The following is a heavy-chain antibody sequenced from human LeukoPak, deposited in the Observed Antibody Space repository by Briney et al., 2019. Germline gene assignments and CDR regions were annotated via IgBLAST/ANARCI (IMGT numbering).Heavy chain of an antibody. CDR2: IGSDNKP. D-gene: IGHD3-10*02. CDR1: GFTFSAYA. J-gene: IGHJ6*02. Sequence: GGSLRLSCEASGFTFSAYAMTWVRQAPGKGLEWVSSIGSDNKPHYSESVKDRFAISRDNSKNTLFLQLHNLRVEDTALYYCARDLRYYVAMDVWGQGTTVTVSS. CDR3: ARDLRYYVAMDV. V-gene: IGHV3-23*01.